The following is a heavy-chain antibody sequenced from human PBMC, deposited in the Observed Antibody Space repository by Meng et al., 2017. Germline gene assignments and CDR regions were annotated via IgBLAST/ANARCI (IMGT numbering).Heavy chain of an antibody. CDR3: ARDGGNYDFDY. D-gene: IGHD1-7*01. V-gene: IGHV1-2*06. CDR1: GYTFTSYD. Sequence: ASVKVSCKASGYTFTSYDINWVRQAPGQGLEWMGRIIPSRSDANSAQKFQGRVTLTWDTSISTAYMELSSLRSDDTAIYYCARDGGNYDFDYWGQGTLVTVSS. J-gene: IGHJ4*02. CDR2: IIPSRSDA.